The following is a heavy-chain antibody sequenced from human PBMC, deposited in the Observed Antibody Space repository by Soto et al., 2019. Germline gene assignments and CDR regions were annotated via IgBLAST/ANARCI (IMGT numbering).Heavy chain of an antibody. CDR1: GFTFSTYS. Sequence: EVQLVESGGGLVQPGGSVRLSCAASGFTFSTYSMNWVRQAPGKGLEWVSFISSSGGTIYYADSVKGRFTISRDNAKNSLYLQIISLSDEDTAVYYCARLSVRYCSGGSCSQLDYWGQGTRVTVSS. V-gene: IGHV3-48*02. D-gene: IGHD2-15*01. CDR2: ISSSGGTI. CDR3: ARLSVRYCSGGSCSQLDY. J-gene: IGHJ4*02.